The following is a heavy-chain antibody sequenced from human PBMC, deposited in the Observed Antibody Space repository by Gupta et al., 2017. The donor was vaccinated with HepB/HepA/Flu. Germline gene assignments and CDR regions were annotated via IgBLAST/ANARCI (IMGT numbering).Heavy chain of an antibody. Sequence: QVQLVQPGAEVKKPGPSVKVSCQATGGHFSSYAISWVRPAPGQGLEWMGGIIPIFGTASYAQKFQGRVTITADESTITAYMELSSLRSEDTAVYYCASSHVERFLEWSQYYYYMDVWGKGTTVTGSS. D-gene: IGHD3-3*01. V-gene: IGHV1-69*01. CDR3: ASSHVERFLEWSQYYYYMDV. J-gene: IGHJ6*03. CDR1: GGHFSSYA. CDR2: IIPIFGTA.